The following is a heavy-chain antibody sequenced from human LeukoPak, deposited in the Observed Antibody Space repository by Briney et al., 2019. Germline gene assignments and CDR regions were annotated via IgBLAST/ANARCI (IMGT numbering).Heavy chain of an antibody. J-gene: IGHJ4*02. CDR1: GFTFKSYG. V-gene: IGHV3-23*01. CDR3: ARKVAVAMDLDY. D-gene: IGHD5-18*01. CDR2: ITGAGTST. Sequence: GGSLRLSCVASGFTFKSYGMTWVRQVPGKGLQWLSSITGAGTSTKYADSVNGRFTISRDNSKNTLSLQMTGLRAEDTAVYYCARKVAVAMDLDYWGQGTLVTVSS.